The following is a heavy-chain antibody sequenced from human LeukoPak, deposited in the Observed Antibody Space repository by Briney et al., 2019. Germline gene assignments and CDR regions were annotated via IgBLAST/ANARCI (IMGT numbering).Heavy chain of an antibody. V-gene: IGHV4-59*01. Sequence: PSETLSLTCTVSGGSISSYYWSWIRQPPGKGLEWIGYIYYSGSTNYNPSLKSRVTISVDTSKNQFSLKLSSVTAADTGVYYCARVSSSSYPSYYFDYWGQGTLVTVSS. CDR1: GGSISSYY. D-gene: IGHD6-13*01. CDR3: ARVSSSSYPSYYFDY. J-gene: IGHJ4*02. CDR2: IYYSGST.